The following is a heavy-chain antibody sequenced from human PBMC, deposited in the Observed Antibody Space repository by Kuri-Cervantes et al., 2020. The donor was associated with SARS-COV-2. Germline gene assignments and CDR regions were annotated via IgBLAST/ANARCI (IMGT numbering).Heavy chain of an antibody. CDR2: VSLNGAF. J-gene: IGHJ3*02. CDR1: GGSITSNNW. V-gene: IGHV4-4*02. Sequence: SETLSLTCTVSGGSITSNNWWSWVRQPPGKGLEWIGEVSLNGAFNYNPSLKSRVTISVDTSKNQFSLKLSSVTAADTAVYYCARHIPYYDLWSGYYDAFDIWGQGTMVTVSS. CDR3: ARHIPYYDLWSGYYDAFDI. D-gene: IGHD3-3*01.